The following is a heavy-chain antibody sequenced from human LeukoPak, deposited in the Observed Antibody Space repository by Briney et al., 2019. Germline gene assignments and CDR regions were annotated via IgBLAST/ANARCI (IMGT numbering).Heavy chain of an antibody. Sequence: GGSLRLSCAASGFTFSSHSMNWVRQAPGKGLELVSSISSSSSYIYYADSVKGRFTISRDNAKNSLYLQMNSLRAEDTAVYYCARDGHGDYFDYWGQGTLVTVSS. J-gene: IGHJ4*02. CDR2: ISSSSSYI. CDR1: GFTFSSHS. D-gene: IGHD4-17*01. CDR3: ARDGHGDYFDY. V-gene: IGHV3-21*01.